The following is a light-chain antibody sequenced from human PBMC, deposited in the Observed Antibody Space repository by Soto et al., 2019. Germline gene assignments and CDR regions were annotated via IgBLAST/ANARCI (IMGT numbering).Light chain of an antibody. CDR3: LQALQTPWT. V-gene: IGKV2-28*01. J-gene: IGKJ1*01. CDR1: ESLLDSHGYHN. Sequence: DIVLTQSPLSLPVTPGEPASISCRSSESLLDSHGYHNVAWYLQTGGQSTQVLIYLGSNRACGVPDRFSGSGSGTDFTLKISRVEAADVGVYYCLQALQTPWTFGQGTKVDI. CDR2: LGS.